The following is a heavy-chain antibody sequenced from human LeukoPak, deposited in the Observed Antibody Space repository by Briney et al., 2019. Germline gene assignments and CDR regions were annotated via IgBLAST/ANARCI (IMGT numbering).Heavy chain of an antibody. Sequence: PGGSLRLSCAASGFNFHNYAMHWVRQAAGKGLEWVAVISYDGSDKYYGDSVKGRFTISRDNSKNTLSLQMNSLRPEDTAVYYCARDCGMTTPCDAFDIWGQGTMVTVSS. V-gene: IGHV3-30*04. D-gene: IGHD4-17*01. J-gene: IGHJ3*02. CDR2: ISYDGSDK. CDR3: ARDCGMTTPCDAFDI. CDR1: GFNFHNYA.